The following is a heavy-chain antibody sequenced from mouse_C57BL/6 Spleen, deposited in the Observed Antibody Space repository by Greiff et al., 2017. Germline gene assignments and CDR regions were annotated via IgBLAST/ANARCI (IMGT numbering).Heavy chain of an antibody. CDR2: INPNNGGT. Sequence: VQLKESGPELVKPGASVKMSCKASGYTFTDYNMHWVKQSHGQSLEWIGYINPNNGGTSYNQKFQGKATLTVNKSSSTAYMELRSLTSEDSAVYYWAALTGTFAYWGQGTLVTVSA. J-gene: IGHJ3*01. CDR1: GYTFTDYN. D-gene: IGHD4-1*01. CDR3: AALTGTFAY. V-gene: IGHV1-22*01.